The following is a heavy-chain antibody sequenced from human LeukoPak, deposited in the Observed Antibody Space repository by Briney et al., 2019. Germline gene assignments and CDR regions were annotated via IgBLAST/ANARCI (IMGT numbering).Heavy chain of an antibody. Sequence: SETLSLTCTVSGGSISSSSYYWGWIRQPPGKGLEWIGSIYYSGSTYYTPSLKSRVTISVDTSKNQFSLKLSSVTAADTAVYYCARRGYYDSSGRHAFDIWGQGTMVTVSS. D-gene: IGHD3-22*01. CDR3: ARRGYYDSSGRHAFDI. V-gene: IGHV4-39*01. J-gene: IGHJ3*02. CDR2: IYYSGST. CDR1: GGSISSSSYY.